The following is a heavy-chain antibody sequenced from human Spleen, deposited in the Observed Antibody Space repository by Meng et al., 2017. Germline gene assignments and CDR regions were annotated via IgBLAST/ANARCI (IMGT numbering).Heavy chain of an antibody. J-gene: IGHJ5*02. V-gene: IGHV1-18*01. CDR3: ARIEGGGAGRLGWFDP. CDR2: ISPSNENT. CDR1: GSSFIICG. Sequence: VEKPGPSVKVSCKASGSSFIICGIIWGRQAPEQGLEWMGWISPSNENTNDAEKLQGRVTMTTDTSTSTAYMELRSLRSDDTAIYYCARIEGGGAGRLGWFDPWGQGTLVTVSS. D-gene: IGHD2-21*01.